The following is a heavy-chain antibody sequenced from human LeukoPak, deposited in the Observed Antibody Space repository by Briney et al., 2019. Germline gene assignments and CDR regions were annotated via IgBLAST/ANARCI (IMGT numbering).Heavy chain of an antibody. D-gene: IGHD1-26*01. CDR1: GFTFNNYG. CDR2: ISGSGDAT. Sequence: GGSLRLSCAASGFTFNNYGMSWVRQAPGKGLEWVSAISGSGDATYYADAVKGRLSISRDNSRNTLSLQMNSLRAEDTAVYYCAKVGELGATSDYFDYWGQGTLVTVSS. CDR3: AKVGELGATSDYFDY. V-gene: IGHV3-23*01. J-gene: IGHJ4*02.